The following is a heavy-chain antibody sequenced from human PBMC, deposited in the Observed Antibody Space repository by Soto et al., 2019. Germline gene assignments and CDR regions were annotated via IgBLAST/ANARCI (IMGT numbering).Heavy chain of an antibody. CDR2: ISYHGSNK. V-gene: IGHV3-30-3*01. CDR3: ARDLPQYCSAGSCYPDS. J-gene: IGHJ4*02. CDR1: GFTISTYA. Sequence: GGSLRLSCAASGFTISTYAMHWVRQAPGKGLAWVAIISYHGSNKYYADSVKGRFTISRDDPNNTLYLQMNSQRPEDTAVYYCARDLPQYCSAGSCYPDSWGQGTLVTVSS. D-gene: IGHD2-15*01.